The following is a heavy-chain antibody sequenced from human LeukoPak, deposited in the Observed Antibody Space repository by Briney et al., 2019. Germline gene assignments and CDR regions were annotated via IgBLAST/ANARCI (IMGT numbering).Heavy chain of an antibody. Sequence: SWIRQAPGKGLEWVGRIKSKTDGGTTDYAAPVKGRFTISRDDSKNTLYLQMNSLKTEDTAVYYCTTGPGYYDSSGYYPDYWGQGTLVTVSS. V-gene: IGHV3-15*01. J-gene: IGHJ4*02. D-gene: IGHD3-22*01. CDR2: IKSKTDGGTT. CDR3: TTGPGYYDSSGYYPDY.